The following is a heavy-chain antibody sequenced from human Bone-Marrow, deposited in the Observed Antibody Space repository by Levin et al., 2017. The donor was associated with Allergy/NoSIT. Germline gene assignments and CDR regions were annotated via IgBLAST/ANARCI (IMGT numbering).Heavy chain of an antibody. CDR3: ATTLYDILTGLYGLDV. Sequence: GGSLRLSCVASGFTFSTFWMHWVRQVPGKGLVWVSSIDDGGSSTKYADPVKGRFTIFRDNAKNTVFLEMNSLRVGDTAVYFCATTLYDILTGLYGLDVWGQGTTVIVSS. CDR2: IDDGGSST. J-gene: IGHJ6*02. D-gene: IGHD3-9*01. V-gene: IGHV3-74*01. CDR1: GFTFSTFW.